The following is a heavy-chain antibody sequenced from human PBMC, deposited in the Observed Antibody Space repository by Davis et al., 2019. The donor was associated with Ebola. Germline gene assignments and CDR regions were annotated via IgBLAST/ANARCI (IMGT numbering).Heavy chain of an antibody. CDR3: KHGSNSGDY. CDR2: VKSKANSYAT. CDR1: GFTFSGSG. D-gene: IGHD4-23*01. J-gene: IGHJ4*02. V-gene: IGHV3-73*01. Sequence: PGGSLRLSCAASGFTFSGSGIHWVRQASGTGLEWVGRVKSKANSYATAYAASVKGRFTISRDDSKNTAYLQMNSLKTEDTAVYYCKHGSNSGDYWGQGTLVTVSS.